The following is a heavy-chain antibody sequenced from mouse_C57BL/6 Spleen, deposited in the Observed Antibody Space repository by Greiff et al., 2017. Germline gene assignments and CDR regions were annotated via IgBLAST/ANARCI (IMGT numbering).Heavy chain of an antibody. Sequence: VQLQQPGAELVRPGSSVKLSCKASGYTFTSYWMHWVKQRPIQGLEWIGNIDPSDSETNYNQKFKDKATLTVDKSSSTAYMQLSSLTSEDSAVYYCARSTWDYFDYWGQGTTLTVSS. CDR2: IDPSDSET. D-gene: IGHD5-1*01. CDR3: ARSTWDYFDY. J-gene: IGHJ2*01. CDR1: GYTFTSYW. V-gene: IGHV1-52*01.